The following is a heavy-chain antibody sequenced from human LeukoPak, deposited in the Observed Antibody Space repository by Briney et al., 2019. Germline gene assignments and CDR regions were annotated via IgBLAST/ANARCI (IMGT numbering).Heavy chain of an antibody. Sequence: GAPVKVSCKASGYTFTGYYMHWVRQAPGQGLEWMGWINPNSGGTNYAQKFQGRVTMTRDTSISTAYMELSRLRSDDTAVYYCARDPTGRIAARKYFDYWGQGTLVTVSS. V-gene: IGHV1-2*02. CDR1: GYTFTGYY. CDR3: ARDPTGRIAARKYFDY. D-gene: IGHD6-6*01. J-gene: IGHJ4*02. CDR2: INPNSGGT.